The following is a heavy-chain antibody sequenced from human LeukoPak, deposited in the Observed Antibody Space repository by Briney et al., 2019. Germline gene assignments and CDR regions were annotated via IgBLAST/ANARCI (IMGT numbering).Heavy chain of an antibody. Sequence: GASVKVSCKASGYTFTGSYMHWVRHAPGQGLEWMGWINPNSGGTNYAQKFQGRVTMTRDTSISTAYMELSSLRADDTAVYYCARAITSVATIGLIYYAVGVWGQGTTVTVSS. CDR3: ARAITSVATIGLIYYAVGV. V-gene: IGHV1-2*02. CDR1: GYTFTGSY. CDR2: INPNSGGT. J-gene: IGHJ6*02. D-gene: IGHD5-12*01.